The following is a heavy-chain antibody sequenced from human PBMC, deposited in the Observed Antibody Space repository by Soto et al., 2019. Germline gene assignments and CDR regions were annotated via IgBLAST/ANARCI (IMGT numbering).Heavy chain of an antibody. V-gene: IGHV3-30*18. CDR3: AKGRRWLQPFDY. CDR2: ISYDGSNK. D-gene: IGHD5-18*01. J-gene: IGHJ4*02. Sequence: GGSLRLSCAASGFTFSSYGMHWVRQAPGKGLEWVAVISYDGSNKYYADSVKGRFTISRDNSKNTLYLQMNSLRAEDTAVYYCAKGRRWLQPFDYWGQGTLVTVSS. CDR1: GFTFSSYG.